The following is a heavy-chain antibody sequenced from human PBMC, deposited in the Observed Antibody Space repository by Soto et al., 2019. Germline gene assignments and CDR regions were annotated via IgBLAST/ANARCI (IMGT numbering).Heavy chain of an antibody. Sequence: KTSETLSLTCTVSGGSISSYYWSWIRQPPGKGLEWIGYIYYSGSTNYNPSLKSRVTISVDTSKNQFSLKLSSVTAADTAVYYCARVYYDILTGYYHYGMDVWGQGTTVTVSS. CDR2: IYYSGST. CDR3: ARVYYDILTGYYHYGMDV. J-gene: IGHJ6*02. V-gene: IGHV4-59*01. D-gene: IGHD3-9*01. CDR1: GGSISSYY.